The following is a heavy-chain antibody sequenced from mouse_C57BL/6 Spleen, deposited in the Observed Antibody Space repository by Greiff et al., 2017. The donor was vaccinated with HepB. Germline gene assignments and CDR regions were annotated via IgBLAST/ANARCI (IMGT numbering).Heavy chain of an antibody. CDR3: AREDYDGYYAMDY. V-gene: IGHV5-4*01. CDR2: ISDGGSYT. Sequence: DVHLVESGGGLVKPGGSLKLSCAASGFTFSSYAMSWVRQTPEKRLEWVATISDGGSYTYYPDNVKGRFTISRDNAKNNLYLQMSHLKSEDTAMYYCAREDYDGYYAMDYWGQGTSVTVSS. J-gene: IGHJ4*01. D-gene: IGHD2-4*01. CDR1: GFTFSSYA.